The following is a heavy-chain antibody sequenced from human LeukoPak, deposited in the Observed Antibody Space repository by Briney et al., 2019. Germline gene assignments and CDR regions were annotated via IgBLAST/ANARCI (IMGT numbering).Heavy chain of an antibody. J-gene: IGHJ4*02. D-gene: IGHD3-22*01. CDR1: GYSFSSYG. Sequence: PGGSLRLSCAASGYSFSSYGMQWVRQAPGKGLEWVAVIWYDGSKKYYADSVKGRFTISRDNSKNTLYLQMNSLRAEDTAVYYCAKDSSGYYSRPFDYWGQGTLVTVSS. CDR3: AKDSSGYYSRPFDY. CDR2: IWYDGSKK. V-gene: IGHV3-30*02.